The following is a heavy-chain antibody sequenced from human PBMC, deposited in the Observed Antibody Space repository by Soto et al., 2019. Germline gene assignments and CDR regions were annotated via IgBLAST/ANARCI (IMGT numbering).Heavy chain of an antibody. V-gene: IGHV5-51*01. D-gene: IGHD4-4*01. J-gene: IGHJ6*01. CDR3: GGLAGNYIGRGLEY. CDR2: IYPDDSDT. Sequence: GESLKISCKGSGYTFTAHWIAWVRQMPGKRLEWMGLIYPDDSDTRYSPSFQGQVTISADKSSNTAYLQWSSLKASDTAIYYCGGLAGNYIGRGLEYWGQGSTVTVGS. CDR1: GYTFTAHW.